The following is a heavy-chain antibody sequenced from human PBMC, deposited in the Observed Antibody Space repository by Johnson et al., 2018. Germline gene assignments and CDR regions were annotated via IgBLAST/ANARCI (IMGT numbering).Heavy chain of an antibody. CDR1: GFTFSSYS. D-gene: IGHD2-21*02. Sequence: EVQLVESGGGLVKPGGSLRLSCAASGFTFSSYSMNWVRQAPGKGLEWVSSISSSSSYIYYADSVKGRFTISRDNAKISLYLQMNSLRAEDTAVYYCARGMQIVVVTASQVGAFDIWGQGTMVTVSS. CDR2: ISSSSSYI. V-gene: IGHV3-21*01. J-gene: IGHJ3*02. CDR3: ARGMQIVVVTASQVGAFDI.